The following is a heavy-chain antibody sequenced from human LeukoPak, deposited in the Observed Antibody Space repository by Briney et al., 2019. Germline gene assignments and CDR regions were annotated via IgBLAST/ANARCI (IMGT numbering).Heavy chain of an antibody. CDR1: GFTFSSYG. D-gene: IGHD3-3*01. J-gene: IGHJ1*01. Sequence: GGSVTLSCAASGFTFSSYGMHWLRQAPGKGREGVADISYGGSNKYYADSVKGRFTISRDNSKNTLYLQMNSLRAEDTAVYYCAKEGGYYDFWSGYYSEYFQHWGQGTLVTVSS. CDR2: ISYGGSNK. V-gene: IGHV3-30*18. CDR3: AKEGGYYDFWSGYYSEYFQH.